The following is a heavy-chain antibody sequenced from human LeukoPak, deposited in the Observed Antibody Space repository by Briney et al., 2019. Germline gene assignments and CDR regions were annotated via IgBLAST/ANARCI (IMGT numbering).Heavy chain of an antibody. CDR2: IYSGGST. D-gene: IGHD6-13*01. V-gene: IGHV3-53*01. J-gene: IGHJ4*02. CDR1: GFTVSSNY. CDR3: AKDGRVEQQLYYFDY. Sequence: PGGSLRLSCAASGFTVSSNYMSWVRQAPGKGLEWVSVIYSGGSTYYADSVKGRFTISRDNSKNTLYLQMNCLRAEDTAVYYCAKDGRVEQQLYYFDYWGRAPWSPSPQ.